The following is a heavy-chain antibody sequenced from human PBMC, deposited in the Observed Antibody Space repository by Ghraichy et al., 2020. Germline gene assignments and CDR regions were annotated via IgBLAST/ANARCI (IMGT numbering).Heavy chain of an antibody. D-gene: IGHD5-12*01. V-gene: IGHV4-4*07. Sequence: SETLSLTCTVSGGSINSYFWSWIRQPAGKGLEWIGRIYSSGSTSYNPSLKSRVTMSVDTSKNQFSLRLRSVTAADTAVYYCARDDSGYALPYRYWGQGTLVTVSS. CDR1: GGSINSYF. J-gene: IGHJ4*02. CDR2: IYSSGST. CDR3: ARDDSGYALPYRY.